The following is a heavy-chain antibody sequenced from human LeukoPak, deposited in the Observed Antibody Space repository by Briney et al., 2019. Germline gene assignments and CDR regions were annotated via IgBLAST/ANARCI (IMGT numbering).Heavy chain of an antibody. Sequence: SETLSLTCAVYGGSFSGYYWSWIRQPPGKGLEWIGEINHSGSTNYNPSLKSRVTISVDTSKNQFSLKLSSVTAVDTAVYYCARVYSIYWYFDLWGRGTLVTVSS. CDR1: GGSFSGYY. J-gene: IGHJ2*01. CDR3: ARVYSIYWYFDL. D-gene: IGHD4-11*01. V-gene: IGHV4-34*01. CDR2: INHSGST.